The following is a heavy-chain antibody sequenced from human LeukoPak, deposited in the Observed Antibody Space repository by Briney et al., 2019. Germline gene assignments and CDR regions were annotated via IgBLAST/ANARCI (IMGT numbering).Heavy chain of an antibody. V-gene: IGHV1-69*13. CDR3: ARVAIFSDILTGPLGY. CDR2: IIPIFGTA. Sequence: SVPVSCKASGGTFSSYAISWVRQAPGQGLDWMGGIIPIFGTANYAQKFQGRVTITADESTSTAYMELSSLRSEDTAVYYCARVAIFSDILTGPLGYWGQGTLVTVSS. CDR1: GGTFSSYA. D-gene: IGHD3-9*01. J-gene: IGHJ4*02.